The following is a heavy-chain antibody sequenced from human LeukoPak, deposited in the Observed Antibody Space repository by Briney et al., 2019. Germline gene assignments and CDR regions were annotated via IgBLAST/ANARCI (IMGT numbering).Heavy chain of an antibody. V-gene: IGHV4-34*01. CDR1: GGSFSGYY. CDR3: AREQPGFHFWVPYYFDY. Sequence: SETLSLTCAVYGGSFSGYYWSWIRQPPGKGLEWIGEINHSGSTNYNPSLKSRVTISVDTSKNQFSLKLISVTAADPAVYYCAREQPGFHFWVPYYFDYWGQGTLVTVSS. CDR2: INHSGST. J-gene: IGHJ4*02. D-gene: IGHD3-3*02.